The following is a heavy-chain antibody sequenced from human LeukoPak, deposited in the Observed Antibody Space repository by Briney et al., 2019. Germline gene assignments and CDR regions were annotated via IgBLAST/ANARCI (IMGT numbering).Heavy chain of an antibody. CDR3: ARVLWFGEFDDAFDI. J-gene: IGHJ3*02. CDR2: ISSSGSTI. V-gene: IGHV3-11*04. CDR1: GFTFSDYY. Sequence: GGSLRLSCAASGFTFSDYYMSWIRQAPGKGLEWVSYISSSGSTIYYADSVKGRFTISRDNAKNSLYLQKNSLRAEDTAVYYCARVLWFGEFDDAFDIWGQGTMVTVSS. D-gene: IGHD3-10*01.